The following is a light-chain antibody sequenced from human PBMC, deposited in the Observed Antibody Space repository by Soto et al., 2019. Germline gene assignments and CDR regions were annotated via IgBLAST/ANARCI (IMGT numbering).Light chain of an antibody. CDR1: SSNIATGYD. Sequence: QSVLTQPPSVSGAPGERVTISCTGSSSNIATGYDVHWYHHLPGTAPKLVIYGNNYRPTGVPDRISGSKSGASASLAITDLQTEDEGDYYCQSYDRDLNVDVFGSGTKLTVL. CDR2: GNN. J-gene: IGLJ1*01. V-gene: IGLV1-40*01. CDR3: QSYDRDLNVDV.